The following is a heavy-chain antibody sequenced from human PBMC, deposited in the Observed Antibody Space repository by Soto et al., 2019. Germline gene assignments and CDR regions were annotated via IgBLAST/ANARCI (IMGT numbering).Heavy chain of an antibody. CDR1: GFTFSSYA. D-gene: IGHD6-13*01. J-gene: IGHJ2*01. Sequence: EVQLLESGGGLVQPGGSLRLSCAASGFTFSSYAMSWVRQAPGKGLEWVSAISGSGGSTYYADSVKGRFTISRDNSKNTLYLQMNSLRAEDTAVYYCAKAPPGYSSSWFRWGYFDLWGRGTLVTVSS. CDR2: ISGSGGST. CDR3: AKAPPGYSSSWFRWGYFDL. V-gene: IGHV3-23*01.